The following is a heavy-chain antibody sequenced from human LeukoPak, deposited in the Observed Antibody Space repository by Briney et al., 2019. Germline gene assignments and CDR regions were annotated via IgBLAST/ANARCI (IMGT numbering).Heavy chain of an antibody. CDR2: VNRDGSET. CDR3: ARNNGMDV. Sequence: GGSLRLSCAASGFTFSSYWMNWARKAPGRGPEWVANVNRDGSETYYLDSVKGRFTISIDNAKNSLYLQMNSLRAEDTALYHCARNNGMDVWGQGTTVIVSS. CDR1: GFTFSSYW. V-gene: IGHV3-7*03. J-gene: IGHJ6*02.